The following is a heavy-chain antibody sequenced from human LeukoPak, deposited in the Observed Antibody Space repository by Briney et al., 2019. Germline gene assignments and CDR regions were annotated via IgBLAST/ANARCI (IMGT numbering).Heavy chain of an antibody. CDR3: AREFVVGATVDY. V-gene: IGHV1-2*06. D-gene: IGHD1-26*01. Sequence: ASVKVSCKASGYTFTGYYLHWVRQAPGQGLEWMRRINPNSGGTNYAQKFQGRVTMTRDTSIGTAYMEVSRLRSDDTAVYYCAREFVVGATVDYWGQGTLVTVSS. CDR1: GYTFTGYY. CDR2: INPNSGGT. J-gene: IGHJ4*02.